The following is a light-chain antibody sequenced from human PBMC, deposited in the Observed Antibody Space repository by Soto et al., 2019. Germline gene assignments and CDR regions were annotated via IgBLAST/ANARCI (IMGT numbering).Light chain of an antibody. Sequence: DIQMTQSPSTLSASVGDRVTITCRASQSINNWLAWYQQKPGKAPKLLIYKASSLEYGVPSRFSGSGSGTEFTLTISSLQPDDFATYYCRQYNSYSGTFGQGTKVEIK. J-gene: IGKJ1*01. CDR1: QSINNW. CDR2: KAS. CDR3: RQYNSYSGT. V-gene: IGKV1-5*03.